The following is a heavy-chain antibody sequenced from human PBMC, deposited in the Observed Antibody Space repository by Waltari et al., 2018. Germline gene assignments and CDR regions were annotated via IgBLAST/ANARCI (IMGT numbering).Heavy chain of an antibody. CDR3: ARGGYSSGWYEQGYFDY. Sequence: QVQLVQSGAEVKKPGASVKVSCKASGYTFTSYDINWVRQATGQGLEWMGWMNPNSGNTGYAQKFQGRVTMTTDTSTNTAYMELRSLRSDDTAVYYCARGGYSSGWYEQGYFDYWGQGTLVTVSS. CDR2: MNPNSGNT. V-gene: IGHV1-8*01. D-gene: IGHD6-19*01. J-gene: IGHJ4*02. CDR1: GYTFTSYD.